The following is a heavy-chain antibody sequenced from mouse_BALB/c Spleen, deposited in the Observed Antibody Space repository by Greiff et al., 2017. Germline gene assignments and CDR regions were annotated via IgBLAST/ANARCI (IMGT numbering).Heavy chain of an antibody. CDR2: ISYSGST. CDR1: GYSITSDYA. D-gene: IGHD2-14*01. V-gene: IGHV3-2*02. Sequence: EVKLMESGPGLVKPSQSLSLTCTVTGYSITSDYAWNWIRQFPGNKLEWMGYISYSGSTSYNPSLKSRISITRDTSKNQFFLQLNSVTTEDTATYYCARSDMNRYDGDAMDYWGQGTSVTVSS. CDR3: ARSDMNRYDGDAMDY. J-gene: IGHJ4*01.